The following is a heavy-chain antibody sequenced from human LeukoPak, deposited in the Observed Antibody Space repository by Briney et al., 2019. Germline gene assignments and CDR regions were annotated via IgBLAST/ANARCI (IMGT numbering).Heavy chain of an antibody. CDR2: ISYDGSNK. V-gene: IGHV3-30*03. Sequence: GRSLRLSCAASGFTFSSYGMHWVRQAPGKGLEWVAVISYDGSNKYYADSVKGRFTISRDNAKNTLYLQMNSLRAEDTAVYYCARGLSYNWFDPWGQGTLVTVSS. D-gene: IGHD2/OR15-2a*01. J-gene: IGHJ5*02. CDR1: GFTFSSYG. CDR3: ARGLSYNWFDP.